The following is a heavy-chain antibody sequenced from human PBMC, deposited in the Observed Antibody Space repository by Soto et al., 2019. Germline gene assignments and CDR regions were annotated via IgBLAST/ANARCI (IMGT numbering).Heavy chain of an antibody. CDR2: ISSSGSTI. CDR1: GFNFSDYY. V-gene: IGHV3-11*01. J-gene: IGHJ6*02. D-gene: IGHD6-13*01. CDR3: ARVYSSSWYTGMDV. Sequence: PGGSLRLFCAASGFNFSDYYMSWIRQAPGKGLEWVSYISSSGSTIYYADSVKGRFTISRDNAKNSLYLQMNSLRAEDTAVYYCARVYSSSWYTGMDVWGQGTTVTVSS.